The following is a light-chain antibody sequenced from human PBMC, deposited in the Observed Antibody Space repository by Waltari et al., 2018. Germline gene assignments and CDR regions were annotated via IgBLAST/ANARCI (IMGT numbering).Light chain of an antibody. CDR3: QQYNNWPPEYT. CDR2: GAS. CDR1: QSVTSN. J-gene: IGKJ2*01. V-gene: IGKV3-15*01. Sequence: EIVMTQSPATLSVSPGERATLSCRASQSVTSNLAWYQQKPGQAPRPLSYGASTRATGIPARFSGSGSGTEFTLTISSMQSEDFAVYYCQQYNNWPPEYTFGQGTKLEIK.